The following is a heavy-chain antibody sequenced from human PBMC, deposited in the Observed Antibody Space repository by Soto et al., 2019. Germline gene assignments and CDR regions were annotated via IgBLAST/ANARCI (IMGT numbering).Heavy chain of an antibody. V-gene: IGHV1-69*13. D-gene: IGHD3-22*01. Sequence: SVKVSCKASGGTFSSYAISWVRQAPGQGLEWMGGIIPIFGTANYAQKFQGRVTITADESTSTAYMELSSLRSEDTAVYYCARRYYDSSGYYFAFDTWGQGTMVTVSS. CDR1: GGTFSSYA. CDR3: ARRYYDSSGYYFAFDT. J-gene: IGHJ3*02. CDR2: IIPIFGTA.